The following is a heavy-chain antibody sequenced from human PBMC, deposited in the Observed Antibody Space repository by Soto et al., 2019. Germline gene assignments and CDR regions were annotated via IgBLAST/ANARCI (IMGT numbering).Heavy chain of an antibody. CDR3: ARGHYGMDV. Sequence: SGGSLRLSCVASGFTFSVHWMSWVRQAPGKGLEWVANIKEDGSEKYYVDSVKGRFTISRDNADNSVYLQMNSLRAEDTAVYYCARGHYGMDVWGQGTTVTVSS. V-gene: IGHV3-7*03. CDR1: GFTFSVHW. J-gene: IGHJ6*02. CDR2: IKEDGSEK.